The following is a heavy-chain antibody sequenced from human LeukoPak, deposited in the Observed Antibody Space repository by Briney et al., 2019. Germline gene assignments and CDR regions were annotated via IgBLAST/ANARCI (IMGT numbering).Heavy chain of an antibody. CDR3: ASAKHLPRYYYDSSGNLDI. CDR2: IYYSGST. J-gene: IGHJ3*02. D-gene: IGHD3-22*01. Sequence: KSSETLSLTCTVSGGSISSGGYYWSWIRQHPGKGLEWIGYIYYSGSTYYNPSLKSRVTISVDTSKNQFPLKLSSVTAADTAVYYCASAKHLPRYYYDSSGNLDIWGQGTMVTVSS. V-gene: IGHV4-31*03. CDR1: GGSISSGGYY.